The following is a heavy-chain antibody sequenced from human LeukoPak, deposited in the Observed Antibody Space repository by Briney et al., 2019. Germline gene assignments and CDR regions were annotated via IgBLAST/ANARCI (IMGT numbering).Heavy chain of an antibody. J-gene: IGHJ6*03. CDR3: ARDSVTTANLYYYYYYMDV. CDR2: IKQDGSEK. Sequence: GGTLRLSCAASGFTFSSYGMSWVRQAPGKGPEWVANIKQDGSEKYYVDSVKGRFTISRDNAKNSLYLQMNSLRAEDTAVYYCARDSVTTANLYYYYYYMDVWGKGTTVTISS. V-gene: IGHV3-7*01. CDR1: GFTFSSYG. D-gene: IGHD4-17*01.